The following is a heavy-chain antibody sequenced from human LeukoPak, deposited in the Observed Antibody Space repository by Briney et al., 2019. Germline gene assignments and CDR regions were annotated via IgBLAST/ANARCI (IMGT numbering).Heavy chain of an antibody. V-gene: IGHV1-8*03. CDR2: MNPNSGNT. CDR1: GYTFTSYD. Sequence: GASVKVSCKASGYTFTSYDINWVRQATGQGLEWMGWMNPNSGNTGYAQKFQGGVTITRNTSISTAYMELSSLRSEDTAVYYCARGPYYYDSSGYYYVSAFDPWGQGTLVTVSS. D-gene: IGHD3-22*01. CDR3: ARGPYYYDSSGYYYVSAFDP. J-gene: IGHJ5*02.